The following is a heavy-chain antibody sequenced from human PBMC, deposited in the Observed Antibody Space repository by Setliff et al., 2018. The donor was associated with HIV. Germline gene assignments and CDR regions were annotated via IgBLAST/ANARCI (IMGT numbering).Heavy chain of an antibody. D-gene: IGHD4-17*01. CDR2: IYYSGSA. V-gene: IGHV4-59*11. J-gene: IGHJ4*02. Sequence: PSETLSLTCTVSGGPISSHYRSWIRQPPGKGLDWIGYIYYSGSANYNPSLKRRVTISVDTSNNQFSLKLSSVTAADTAVYYCAKGAGFYGDYTFDHWGQGRQVTVSS. CDR1: GGPISSHY. CDR3: AKGAGFYGDYTFDH.